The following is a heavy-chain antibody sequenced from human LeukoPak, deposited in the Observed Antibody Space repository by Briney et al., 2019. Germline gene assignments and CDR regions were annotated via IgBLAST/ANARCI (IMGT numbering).Heavy chain of an antibody. CDR3: ARDVRGPHDF. CDR1: GFTLSNSW. V-gene: IGHV3-74*01. J-gene: IGHJ4*02. D-gene: IGHD2/OR15-2a*01. Sequence: GGSLRLSCAASGFTLSNSWMHWVRQAPGKGLVWVSRIDPDANTDYADSVKGRFTISRDNAKNTLYLQMNSLRAEDTAVYRCARDVRGPHDFWGQGTLVTVSS. CDR2: IDPDANT.